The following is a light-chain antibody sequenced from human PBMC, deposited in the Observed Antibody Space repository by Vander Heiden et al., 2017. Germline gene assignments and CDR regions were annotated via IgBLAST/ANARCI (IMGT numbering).Light chain of an antibody. V-gene: IGLV3-1*01. Sequence: SYEVTQSPSVSVSPGQTATITCSGDKLRERFVSWYQQKPGQSPGLVIYQDKRRPSGIPERYSGSNSGNTATLTISGTQVMDEGDYFCQAWDSSTSVFGGGTKLTVL. CDR1: KLRERF. CDR2: QDK. CDR3: QAWDSSTSV. J-gene: IGLJ2*01.